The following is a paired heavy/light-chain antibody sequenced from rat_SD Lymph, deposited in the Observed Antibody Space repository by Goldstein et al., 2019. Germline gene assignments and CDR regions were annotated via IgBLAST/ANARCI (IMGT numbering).Heavy chain of an antibody. CDR3: TRGLGASFDY. Sequence: EVQLVETGGGLVQPGRSLKVSCVASGFMFNNYWMSWTRQAPGKGLEWVASITNSGGSIYYPDSVKGRFTISRDNAQNTLYLQMNSLRSEDTATYYCTRGLGASFDYWGQGVMVTVSS. D-gene: IGHD5-1*01. CDR1: GFMFNNYW. J-gene: IGHJ2*01. V-gene: IGHV5-31*01. CDR2: ITNSGGSI.
Light chain of an antibody. V-gene: IGKV22S1*01. CDR2: HTN. J-gene: IGKJ5*01. Sequence: DIQMTQSPSVLSASVGDRVTLNCKASQNINKYLNWYQQKLGGAPRLLISHTNNLQTGIPSRFTGSGSGTDFTLTISSLQPEDVATYFCFQHHSWPLTFGSGTKLEIK. CDR1: QNINKY. CDR3: FQHHSWPLT.